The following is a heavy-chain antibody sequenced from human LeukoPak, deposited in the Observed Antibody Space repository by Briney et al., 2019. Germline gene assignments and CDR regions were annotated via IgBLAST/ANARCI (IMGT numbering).Heavy chain of an antibody. V-gene: IGHV3-23*01. Sequence: SGGSLRLSCAASGFTFSSYSINWVRQAPGKGLEWVSSISASAAMTYYADSVKGRFTVSRDNSNNRLYLQMSGLTAADTAVYYCAKDRSIGTYYTFDHWGQGTLVTVSS. CDR3: AKDRSIGTYYTFDH. J-gene: IGHJ4*02. CDR2: ISASAAMT. D-gene: IGHD1-26*01. CDR1: GFTFSSYS.